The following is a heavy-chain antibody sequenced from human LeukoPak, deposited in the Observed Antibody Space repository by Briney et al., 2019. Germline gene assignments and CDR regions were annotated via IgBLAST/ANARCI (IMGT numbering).Heavy chain of an antibody. CDR3: ARGYCSGGSCPNFDY. CDR1: GGSISSYY. D-gene: IGHD2-15*01. Sequence: SETLSLTCSVSGGSISSYYWNWIRQPPGKGVEWIGYIHYSGNTNYNPSLKSRVTISADTPKNQFSLKLSSVTAADTAVYYCARGYCSGGSCPNFDYWDQGTLVTVSS. CDR2: IHYSGNT. V-gene: IGHV4-59*01. J-gene: IGHJ4*02.